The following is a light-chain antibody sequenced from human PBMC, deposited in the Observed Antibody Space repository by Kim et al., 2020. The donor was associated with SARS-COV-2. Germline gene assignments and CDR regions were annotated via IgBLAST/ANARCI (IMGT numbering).Light chain of an antibody. Sequence: PISCTGTSSDVGRFNPVSWFQQTPGTAPKLILYEVTTRPSGVSDRFSGSKSGNTASLTISGLQTKDEADYYCNAYTGSRTYVFGTGTKVTVL. V-gene: IGLV2-18*02. CDR2: EVT. CDR1: SSDVGRFNP. CDR3: NAYTGSRTYV. J-gene: IGLJ1*01.